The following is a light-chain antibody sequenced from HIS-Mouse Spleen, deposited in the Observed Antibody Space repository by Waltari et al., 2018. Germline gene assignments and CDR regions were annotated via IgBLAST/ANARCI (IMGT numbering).Light chain of an antibody. CDR2: GKN. Sequence: SSELTQDPAVSVALGQTVRITCQGDSLRSYYASWYQQKPGQAPVLVIYGKNNRPAGIPDRFSGSSSGNTASLTITWARAEDEADYYCNSRDSSGNHVVFGGGTKLTVL. J-gene: IGLJ2*01. V-gene: IGLV3-19*01. CDR3: NSRDSSGNHVV. CDR1: SLRSYY.